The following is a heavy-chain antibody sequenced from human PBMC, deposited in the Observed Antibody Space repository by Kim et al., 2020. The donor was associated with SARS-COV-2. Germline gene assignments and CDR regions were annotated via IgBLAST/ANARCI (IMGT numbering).Heavy chain of an antibody. CDR2: ISSSGSTI. J-gene: IGHJ6*02. D-gene: IGHD6-19*01. CDR3: ARVKPQWLVSYGMDV. V-gene: IGHV3-48*03. Sequence: GGSLRLSCAASGFTFSSYEMNWVLQAPGKGLEWVSYISSSGSTIYYADSVKGRFTISRDNAKNSLYLQMNSLRAEDTAVYYCARVKPQWLVSYGMDVWGQGTTVTVSS. CDR1: GFTFSSYE.